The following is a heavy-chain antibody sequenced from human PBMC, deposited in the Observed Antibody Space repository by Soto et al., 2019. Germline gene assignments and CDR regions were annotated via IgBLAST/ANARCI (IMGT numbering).Heavy chain of an antibody. CDR1: EFTFSSYA. D-gene: IGHD3-16*02. J-gene: IGHJ4*02. CDR3: AKDRHLGELSLGDY. V-gene: IGHV3-23*01. Sequence: GGSLRLSCAASEFTFSSYAMSWVRQAPGKGLEWVSAISGSGGSTYYADSVKGRFTISRDNSKNRLYLQMNSLRAEDTAVYYCAKDRHLGELSLGDYWGQGTLVTVSS. CDR2: ISGSGGST.